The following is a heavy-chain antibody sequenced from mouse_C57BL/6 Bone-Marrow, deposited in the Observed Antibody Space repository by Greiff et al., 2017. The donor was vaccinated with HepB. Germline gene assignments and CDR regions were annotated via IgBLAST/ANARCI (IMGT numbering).Heavy chain of an antibody. CDR1: GFTFSDFY. Sequence: EVQWVESGGGLVQSGRSLRLSCATSGFTFSDFYMEWVRQAPGKGLEWIAASRNKANDYTTEYSASVKGRFIVSRDTSQSILYLQMNALRAEDTAIYYCARDAGTGWYFDVWGTGTTVTVSS. CDR2: SRNKANDYTT. D-gene: IGHD4-1*01. V-gene: IGHV7-1*01. CDR3: ARDAGTGWYFDV. J-gene: IGHJ1*03.